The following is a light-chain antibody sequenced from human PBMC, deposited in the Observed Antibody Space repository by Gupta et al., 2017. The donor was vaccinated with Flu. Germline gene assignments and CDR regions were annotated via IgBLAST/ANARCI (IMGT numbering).Light chain of an antibody. CDR3: QVWDSRSDHVV. V-gene: IGLV3-21*02. CDR1: NIGVKS. CDR2: DNI. J-gene: IGLJ2*01. Sequence: SYVLTQPPSVSAAPGQPARITCGGNNIGVKSVNWYQQEPGQAPALVVYDNIDRPSGIPDRFSGSNSGSTATLTINRVEAGDEADYHCQVWDSRSDHVVFGGGTKLTVL.